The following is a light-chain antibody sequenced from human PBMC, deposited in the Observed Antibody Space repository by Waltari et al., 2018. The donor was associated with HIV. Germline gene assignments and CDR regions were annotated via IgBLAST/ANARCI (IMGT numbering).Light chain of an antibody. V-gene: IGLV2-14*03. CDR1: SSDVVLSDP. J-gene: IGLJ3*02. CDR2: DVI. CDR3: ASFTTRGTAV. Sequence: QSALTQPASVSGVPGQSITIPSPRPSSDVVLSDPVSWSQQHPGNAPKVMIYDVISRPSGVSDRFSGSKSGNTASLTISGLQTEDEADYYCASFTTRGTAVFGGGNKLTVL.